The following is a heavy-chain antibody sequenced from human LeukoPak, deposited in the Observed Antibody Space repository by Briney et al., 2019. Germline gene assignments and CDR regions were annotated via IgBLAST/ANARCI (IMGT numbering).Heavy chain of an antibody. J-gene: IGHJ4*02. Sequence: GGSLRLSCAASGFTFSSYSMNWVRQAPGKGLDWVSYISSSTTTIYYADSVKGRFTISRDNAKNSLYLQMNSLRAEDTAVYYCARDGTTNFLTHWGQGTLVTVSS. CDR2: ISSSTTTI. V-gene: IGHV3-48*04. CDR3: ARDGTTNFLTH. CDR1: GFTFSSYS. D-gene: IGHD2/OR15-2a*01.